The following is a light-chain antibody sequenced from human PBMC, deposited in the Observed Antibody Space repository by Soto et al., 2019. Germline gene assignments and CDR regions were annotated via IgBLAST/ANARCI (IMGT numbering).Light chain of an antibody. J-gene: IGKJ4*01. CDR1: QGISSA. CDR2: DAS. CDR3: QQFDSYPLT. V-gene: IGKV1-13*02. Sequence: AIQVPQSPSSLSASVGDRVTITCRVSQGISSALVWYQQKPGKSPKLLIYDASSLEGGVPSRFSGSGYGTDFTLTISSLQPEDFATYYCQQFDSYPLTFGGGTKVEVK.